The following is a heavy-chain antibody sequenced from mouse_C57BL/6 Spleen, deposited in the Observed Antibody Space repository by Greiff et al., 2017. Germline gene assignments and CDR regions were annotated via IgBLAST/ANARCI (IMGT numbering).Heavy chain of an antibody. V-gene: IGHV1-74*01. D-gene: IGHD2-5*01. CDR3: AMKISNYESGAMDY. J-gene: IGHJ4*01. CDR1: GYTFTSYW. CDR2: IHPSDSDT. Sequence: QVHVKQPGAELVKPGASVKVSCKASGYTFTSYWMHWVKQRPGQGLEWIGRIHPSDSDTNYNQKFKGKATLTVDKSSSTAYMQLSSLTSEDSAVYYCAMKISNYESGAMDYWGQGTSVTVSS.